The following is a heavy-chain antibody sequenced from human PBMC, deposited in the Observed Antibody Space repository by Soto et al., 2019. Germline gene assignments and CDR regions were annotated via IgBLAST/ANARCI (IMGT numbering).Heavy chain of an antibody. D-gene: IGHD7-27*01. CDR3: ARDPKTSGGQHWAFNYFDS. Sequence: LRLSCAASGFSFSISPMHWVRQAPGKGPEWVALISYDGTNKFYADSVKGRFTISRDNSKSTLYLQVDSLRPEDAAVYYCARDPKTSGGQHWAFNYFDSWGQGTLVTAPQ. CDR1: GFSFSISP. V-gene: IGHV3-30-3*01. CDR2: ISYDGTNK. J-gene: IGHJ4*02.